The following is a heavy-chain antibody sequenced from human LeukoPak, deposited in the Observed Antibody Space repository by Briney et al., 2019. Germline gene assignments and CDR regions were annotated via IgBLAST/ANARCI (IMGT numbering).Heavy chain of an antibody. D-gene: IGHD2-2*01. V-gene: IGHV3-48*03. J-gene: IGHJ6*02. Sequence: GGSLRLSCAASGFTFSSYEMNWVRQAPGKGLEWVSYISSSGSTIYYADSVKGRFTISRDNAKNSLYLQMNSLRAEDTAVYYCALRTYCGSTSCYGGLVYYGMDVWGQGTTVTVSS. CDR2: ISSSGSTI. CDR3: ALRTYCGSTSCYGGLVYYGMDV. CDR1: GFTFSSYE.